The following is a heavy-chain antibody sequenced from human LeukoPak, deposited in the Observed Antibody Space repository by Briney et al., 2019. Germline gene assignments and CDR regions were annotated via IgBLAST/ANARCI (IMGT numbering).Heavy chain of an antibody. CDR1: GFIFSRYG. J-gene: IGHJ4*02. D-gene: IGHD6-19*01. CDR3: AKAVAGFWYFDS. Sequence: GGSLRLSCAASGFIFSRYGMSWVRQAPGKGLEWVSAISDSGGSTYYADSVKGRITISRDNSMNTLSLQMNSLRAEDTAVYYCAKAVAGFWYFDSGGGEPLVPVPS. V-gene: IGHV3-23*01. CDR2: ISDSGGST.